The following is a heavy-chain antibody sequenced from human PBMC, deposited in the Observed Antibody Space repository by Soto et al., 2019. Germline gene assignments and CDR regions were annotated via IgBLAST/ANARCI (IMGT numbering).Heavy chain of an antibody. CDR2: IYYSGST. CDR1: GGSISSGGYY. D-gene: IGHD4-4*01. V-gene: IGHV4-31*03. Sequence: QVQLQESGPGLVKPSQTLSLTCTVSGGSISSGGYYWSWIRQHPGKGLEWIGYIYYSGSTYYNPSLKSRVTTAVDTSKNQGSLKLSSVPAADTAVYYYARAHLRVTIEGYYYYGMDVWGQGTTVTVSS. J-gene: IGHJ6*02. CDR3: ARAHLRVTIEGYYYYGMDV.